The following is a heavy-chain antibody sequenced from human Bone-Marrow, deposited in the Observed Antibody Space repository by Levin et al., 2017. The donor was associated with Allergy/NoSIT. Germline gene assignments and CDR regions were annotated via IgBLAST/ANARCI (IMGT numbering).Heavy chain of an antibody. CDR1: GFTFRHAF. CDR3: VRTWDFAHSWGVQGPFDP. Sequence: TGGSLRLSCVASGFTFRHAFMSWVRQSPGKGLEWVGNIDRDGRGPNYVDSVKGRFTISRDNVNNLLYLQMNNLRVEDTGIYYCVRTWDFAHSWGVQGPFDPWGQGTQVTVSA. D-gene: IGHD1-26*01. J-gene: IGHJ5*02. CDR2: IDRDGRGP. V-gene: IGHV3-7*01.